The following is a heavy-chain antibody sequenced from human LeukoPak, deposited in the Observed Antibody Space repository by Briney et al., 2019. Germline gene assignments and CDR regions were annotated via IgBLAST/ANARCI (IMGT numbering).Heavy chain of an antibody. D-gene: IGHD6-13*01. Sequence: SGGSLRLSCAASGFTFSSYAMRWVRQAPGKGLEWVAVISYDGSNKYYADSVKGRFTISRDNSKNTLYLQMNSLRAEDTAVYYCARNAYSSSCFDYWGQGTLVTLSS. V-gene: IGHV3-30*04. J-gene: IGHJ4*02. CDR3: ARNAYSSSCFDY. CDR2: ISYDGSNK. CDR1: GFTFSSYA.